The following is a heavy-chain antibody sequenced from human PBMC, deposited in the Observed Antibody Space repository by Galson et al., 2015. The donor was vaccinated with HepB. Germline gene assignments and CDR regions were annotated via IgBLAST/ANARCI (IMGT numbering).Heavy chain of an antibody. J-gene: IGHJ6*02. Sequence: SVKVSCKASGYTFTNYVMNRVRQAPGQGLEWMGGINTNTGTPTYAQGFTGRFVFSLDTSVRTAYLQISSLKTEDTAVYYCARVTSIYDFSSSAYSYYYYGMDVWGQGTTVTVSS. CDR2: INTNTGTP. D-gene: IGHD2-2*01. V-gene: IGHV7-4-1*02. CDR1: GYTFTNYV. CDR3: ARVTSIYDFSSSAYSYYYYGMDV.